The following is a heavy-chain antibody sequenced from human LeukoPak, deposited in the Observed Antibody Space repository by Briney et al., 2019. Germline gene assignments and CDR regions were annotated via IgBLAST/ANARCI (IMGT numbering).Heavy chain of an antibody. V-gene: IGHV4-39*01. CDR3: ARTYDLHFDY. D-gene: IGHD3-3*01. J-gene: IGHJ4*02. CDR2: IYYSGST. Sequence: TSETLSLTCTVSGGSISSSSYYWGWIRQPPGKGLEWIGSIYYSGSTYYNPSLKSRVTISVDTSKNQFSPKLSSVTAADTAVYYCARTYDLHFDYWGQGTLVTVSS. CDR1: GGSISSSSYY.